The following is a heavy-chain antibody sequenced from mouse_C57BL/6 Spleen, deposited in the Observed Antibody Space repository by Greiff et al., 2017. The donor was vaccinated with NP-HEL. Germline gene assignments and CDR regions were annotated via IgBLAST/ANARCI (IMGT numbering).Heavy chain of an antibody. CDR3: ARGLTGAWDYAMDY. CDR2: IYPGSGNT. D-gene: IGHD4-1*01. CDR1: GYSFTSYY. Sequence: VHLVESGPELVKPGASVKISCKASGYSFTSYYIHWVKQRPGQGLEWIGWIYPGSGNTKYNEKFKGKATLTADTSSSTAYMQLSSLTSEDSAVYYCARGLTGAWDYAMDYWGQGTSVTVSS. J-gene: IGHJ4*01. V-gene: IGHV1-66*01.